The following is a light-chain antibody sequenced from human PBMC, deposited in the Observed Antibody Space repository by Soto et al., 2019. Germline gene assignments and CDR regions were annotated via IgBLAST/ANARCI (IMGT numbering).Light chain of an antibody. J-gene: IGKJ5*01. V-gene: IGKV1-39*01. CDR2: AAS. CDR1: QSISRY. CDR3: QQSYSNPFT. Sequence: DIQMTQYPSSLSASVGDRVTITCRASQSISRYLNWYQQKTGKAPKLLIHAASSLQSGVPSRLSGSGYGTDLTITISSMKTEDFETYYCQQSYSNPFTFGQGTRLEIK.